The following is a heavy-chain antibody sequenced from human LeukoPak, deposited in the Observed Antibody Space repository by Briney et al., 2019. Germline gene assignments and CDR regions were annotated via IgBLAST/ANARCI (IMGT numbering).Heavy chain of an antibody. D-gene: IGHD4-17*01. V-gene: IGHV3-9*01. CDR1: GFTFSTYG. Sequence: GGSLRLSCAASGFTFSTYGMHWVRQAPGKGLEWVSGISWNSGSIGYADSVKGRFTISRDNAKNSLYLQMNSLRAEDTALYYCAKDGTPTVTTAMDVWGQGTTVTVSS. CDR3: AKDGTPTVTTAMDV. J-gene: IGHJ6*02. CDR2: ISWNSGSI.